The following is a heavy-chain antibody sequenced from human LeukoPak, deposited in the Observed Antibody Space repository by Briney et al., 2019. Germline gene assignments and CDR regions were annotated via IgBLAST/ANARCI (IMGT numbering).Heavy chain of an antibody. D-gene: IGHD3-22*01. V-gene: IGHV3-30*02. CDR3: ARTYYYDSSGYYVDYYYYMDV. J-gene: IGHJ6*03. Sequence: GGSLRLSCAASGFTFSYYGMHWVRQPPGKGLEWVAFIRYTASDKYYADSVKGRFTISRDNSKNTLYLQMNSLRAEDTAVYYCARTYYYDSSGYYVDYYYYMDVWGKGTTVTVSS. CDR2: IRYTASDK. CDR1: GFTFSYYG.